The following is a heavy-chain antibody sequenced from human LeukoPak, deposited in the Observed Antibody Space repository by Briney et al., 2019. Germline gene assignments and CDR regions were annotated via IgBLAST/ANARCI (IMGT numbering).Heavy chain of an antibody. CDR1: GGSVSSYY. V-gene: IGHV4-59*08. D-gene: IGHD4-17*01. Sequence: SETLSLTCTVSGGSVSSYYWSWIRQPPGKGLEWIGYMHYSGSTYYNPSLKSRVTISVDTSKNQFSLKLSSVTAADTAVYYCARGYGEGAFDIWGQGTMVTVSS. CDR2: MHYSGST. J-gene: IGHJ3*02. CDR3: ARGYGEGAFDI.